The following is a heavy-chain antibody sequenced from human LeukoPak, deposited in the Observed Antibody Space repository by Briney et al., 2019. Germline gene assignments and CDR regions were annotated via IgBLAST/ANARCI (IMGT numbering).Heavy chain of an antibody. CDR1: GFSFRTTT. Sequence: GGSLRLSCAASGFSFRTTTMHWVRQAPGKGLEWVGLISYDERSNYYADSVKGRCTISRDNSKNTLYLQMNSLRAEDTAVYYCAKSLGGGPAYCFDYWGQGTLVTVSS. J-gene: IGHJ4*02. V-gene: IGHV3-30-3*02. CDR3: AKSLGGGPAYCFDY. CDR2: ISYDERSN.